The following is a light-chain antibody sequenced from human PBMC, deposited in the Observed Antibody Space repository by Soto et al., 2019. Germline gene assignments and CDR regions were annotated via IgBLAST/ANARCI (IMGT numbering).Light chain of an antibody. Sequence: EIVLTQSPATLSLSPGERATLSCRASQSVSSYLVWYQQKPGQAPRVLISAASNRATGIPARFSGSGSGTDFTLTISSLQPEDFAVYYCQQRTRWPVTFGGGTKVEIK. CDR2: AAS. J-gene: IGKJ4*01. CDR1: QSVSSY. V-gene: IGKV3-11*01. CDR3: QQRTRWPVT.